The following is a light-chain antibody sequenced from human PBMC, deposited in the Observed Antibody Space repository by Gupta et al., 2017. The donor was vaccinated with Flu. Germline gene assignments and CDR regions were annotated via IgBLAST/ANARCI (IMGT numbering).Light chain of an antibody. J-gene: IGKJ4*02. CDR2: AAS. V-gene: IGKV3-15*01. CDR1: QSVARN. CDR3: QQDNNWPRT. Sequence: PGTLSVSPWEAATLSCRASQSVARNLAGYQHRPGQAPRLLIYAASTRATGIPARFSGSGSGTEFTLTISSLQSEDFAIYYGQQDNNWPRTFGEGTKVEVK.